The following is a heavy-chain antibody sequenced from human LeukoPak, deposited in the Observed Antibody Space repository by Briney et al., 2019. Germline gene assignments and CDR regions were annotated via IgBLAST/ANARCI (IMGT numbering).Heavy chain of an antibody. CDR2: IRSEAYGGTP. J-gene: IGHJ4*02. CDR1: GFTFGDYA. Sequence: GGFLRLSCTASGFTFGDYAMTWVRQAPGKGLEWVGFIRSEAYGGTPEYAASVKGRFTISRDDSKSIAYLQMNSLKTEDTAVYYCTRDQTPYYWGQGTLVTVSS. CDR3: TRDQTPYY. V-gene: IGHV3-49*04.